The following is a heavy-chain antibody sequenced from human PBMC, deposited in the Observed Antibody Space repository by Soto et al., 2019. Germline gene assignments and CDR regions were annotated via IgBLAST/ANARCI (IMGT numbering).Heavy chain of an antibody. J-gene: IGHJ6*02. V-gene: IGHV5-10-1*01. CDR3: VRTYSNYGYYYYYGMDV. CDR1: GYSFTSYW. Sequence: GASLKISCKGSGYSFTSYWISWVRQMPGKGLEWMGRIDPSDSYTNYSPSFQGHVTISADKSISTAYLQWSSLKASDTAMYYCVRTYSNYGYYYYYGMDVWGQGTTVTVSS. CDR2: IDPSDSYT. D-gene: IGHD4-4*01.